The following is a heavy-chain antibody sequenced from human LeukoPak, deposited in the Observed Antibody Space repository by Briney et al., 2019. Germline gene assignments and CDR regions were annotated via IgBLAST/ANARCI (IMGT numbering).Heavy chain of an antibody. D-gene: IGHD6-6*01. V-gene: IGHV1-2*02. CDR2: INPNSGGT. Sequence: ASVKVSCKASGYTFTGYYMHWVRQAPGQGLGWMGWINPNSGGTNYAQKFQGRVTMTRDTSISTAYMELSRLRSDDTAVYYCARGRHSSSSRRSDAFDIWGQGTMVTVSS. J-gene: IGHJ3*02. CDR1: GYTFTGYY. CDR3: ARGRHSSSSRRSDAFDI.